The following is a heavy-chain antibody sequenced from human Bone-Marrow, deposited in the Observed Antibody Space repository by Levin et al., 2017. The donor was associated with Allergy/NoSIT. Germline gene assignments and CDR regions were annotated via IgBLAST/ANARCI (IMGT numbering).Heavy chain of an antibody. Sequence: KPGGSLRLSCAASGFTFSNAWMNWVRQAPGKGLEWVGRIKRKAEGETTDYAAPVTGRFIISRDDAKNTLFLQMNSLKTEDTAVYYCTADGELGAGYFDSWGQGSRVTVSS. V-gene: IGHV3-15*01. J-gene: IGHJ4*02. CDR2: IKRKAEGETT. D-gene: IGHD1-26*01. CDR3: TADGELGAGYFDS. CDR1: GFTFSNAW.